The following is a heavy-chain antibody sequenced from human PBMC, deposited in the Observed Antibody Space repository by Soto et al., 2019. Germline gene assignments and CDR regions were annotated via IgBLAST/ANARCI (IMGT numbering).Heavy chain of an antibody. D-gene: IGHD1-26*01. CDR2: IIPIFGTA. CDR3: ARDGGRHSGGIDY. V-gene: IGHV1-69*01. J-gene: IGHJ4*02. CDR1: GGTFSSYS. Sequence: QVQLVQSGAEVKKPGSSVKVSCKASGGTFSSYSINWVRQPPGQGLEWMGEIIPIFGTANYAQKFQGRVTITADESTSTDYMELSSLRSEDTAVYYCARDGGRHSGGIDYWGQGTLVTVSS.